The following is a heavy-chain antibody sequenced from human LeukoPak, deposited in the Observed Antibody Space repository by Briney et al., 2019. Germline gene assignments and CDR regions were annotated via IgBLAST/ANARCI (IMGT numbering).Heavy chain of an antibody. Sequence: AGGSLRLSRAASGFTFSDYYMSWIRQAPGKGLEWVSYISSSGSTIYYADSVKGRFTISRDNTKNSLYLQMNSLRAEDTAVYYCARQAVFDYFDYWGQGTLVTVSS. CDR1: GFTFSDYY. D-gene: IGHD3-10*01. CDR3: ARQAVFDYFDY. J-gene: IGHJ4*02. V-gene: IGHV3-11*04. CDR2: ISSSGSTI.